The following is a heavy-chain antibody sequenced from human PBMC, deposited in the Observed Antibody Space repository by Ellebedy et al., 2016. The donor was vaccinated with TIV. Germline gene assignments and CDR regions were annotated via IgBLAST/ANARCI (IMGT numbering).Heavy chain of an antibody. Sequence: GGSLRLXXAASGFTFSSYWMSWVRQAPGKGLEWVAVISYDGSNKYYADSVKGRFTISRDNSKNTLYLQMNSLRAEDTAVYYCARASVPVYYYYGMDVWGQGTTVTVSS. V-gene: IGHV3-30-3*01. J-gene: IGHJ6*02. CDR3: ARASVPVYYYYGMDV. CDR1: GFTFSSYW. CDR2: ISYDGSNK.